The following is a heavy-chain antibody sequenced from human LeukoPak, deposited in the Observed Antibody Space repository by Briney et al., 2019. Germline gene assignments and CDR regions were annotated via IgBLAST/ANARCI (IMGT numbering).Heavy chain of an antibody. CDR1: GYTFTNYA. CDR2: MNPNSGNT. Sequence: ASVKVSCKTSGYTFTNYAIHWVRQATGQGLEWMGWMNPNSGNTGYAQKFQGRVTITRNTSISTAYMELSSLRSEDTAVYYCARRRYSGYDLFDYWGQGTLVTVSS. CDR3: ARRRYSGYDLFDY. V-gene: IGHV1-8*03. J-gene: IGHJ4*02. D-gene: IGHD5-12*01.